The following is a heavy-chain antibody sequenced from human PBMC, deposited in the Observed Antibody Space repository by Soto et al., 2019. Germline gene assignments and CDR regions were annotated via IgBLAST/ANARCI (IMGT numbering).Heavy chain of an antibody. CDR3: ARLAVYSYGPISSYGMDV. D-gene: IGHD5-18*01. J-gene: IGHJ6*02. CDR2: IYPGDSDT. Sequence: GESLKISCKGSGYSFTSYWIGWVRQMPGKGLEWMGIIYPGDSDTRYSPSFQGQVTISADKSISTAYLQWSSLKASDTAMYYCARLAVYSYGPISSYGMDVWGQGTTVTVSS. V-gene: IGHV5-51*01. CDR1: GYSFTSYW.